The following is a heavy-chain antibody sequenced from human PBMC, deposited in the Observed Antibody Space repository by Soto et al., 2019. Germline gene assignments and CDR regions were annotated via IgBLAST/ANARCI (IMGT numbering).Heavy chain of an antibody. CDR3: ATAFSNYGNYHSDLDV. J-gene: IGHJ6*04. D-gene: IGHD4-17*01. V-gene: IGHV1-24*01. CDR2: LDPEDGET. Sequence: GLDPEDGETIYAQKFQGRVTMTEDTSTDTAYMELSSLRSEDTAVYYCATAFSNYGNYHSDLDVWGKGTTVTGPS.